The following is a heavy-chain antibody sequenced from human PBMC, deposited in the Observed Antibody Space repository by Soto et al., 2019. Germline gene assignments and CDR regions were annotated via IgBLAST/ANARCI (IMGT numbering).Heavy chain of an antibody. Sequence: GGSLRLSCAASGFTFSDYYMSWIRQAPGKGLEWVSYISSSGSTVYYADSVKGRFTISRDNAKNSLYLQMNSLRAEDTAVYYCARHTSSIDYDFWSGSSYYYYVDVWGKGTTVTVSS. V-gene: IGHV3-11*01. J-gene: IGHJ6*03. D-gene: IGHD3-3*01. CDR3: ARHTSSIDYDFWSGSSYYYYVDV. CDR2: ISSSGSTV. CDR1: GFTFSDYY.